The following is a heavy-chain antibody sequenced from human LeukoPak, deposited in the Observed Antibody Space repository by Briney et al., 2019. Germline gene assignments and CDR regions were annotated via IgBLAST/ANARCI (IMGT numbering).Heavy chain of an antibody. Sequence: PSETLSLTCTVSGYSISSGYYWGWIRQPPGKGLEWIGSIYHSGSTYYNPSLKSRVTISVDTSKNQFSLKLSSVTAADTAVYYCARPDDGAFDFWGQGTMVTVST. CDR1: GYSISSGYY. D-gene: IGHD5-24*01. V-gene: IGHV4-38-2*02. J-gene: IGHJ3*01. CDR2: IYHSGST. CDR3: ARPDDGAFDF.